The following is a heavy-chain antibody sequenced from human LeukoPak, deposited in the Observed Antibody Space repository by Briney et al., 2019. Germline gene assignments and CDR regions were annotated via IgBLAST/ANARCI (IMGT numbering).Heavy chain of an antibody. V-gene: IGHV3-23*01. Sequence: GGSLRLSCAASGFTFSSYDMSWVRQAPGKGLEWVSGISPSGDITYYVDSVKGRFTISRDNSKNTVYLEVSSLTAEDTAVYYCAKDDAWLRFGEWSQGTLVTVSS. D-gene: IGHD3-16*01. CDR1: GFTFSSYD. CDR2: ISPSGDIT. CDR3: AKDDAWLRFGE. J-gene: IGHJ4*02.